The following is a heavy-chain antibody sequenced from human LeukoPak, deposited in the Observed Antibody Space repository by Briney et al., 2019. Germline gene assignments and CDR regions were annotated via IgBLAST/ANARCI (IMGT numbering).Heavy chain of an antibody. V-gene: IGHV4-34*01. CDR2: INHSGST. CDR1: GGAFSGYY. D-gene: IGHD3-16*02. Sequence: PSETLSLTCAVYGGAFSGYYWSWIRQPPGKGLEWIGEINHSGSTNYNPYLKTRVTISVDPSKNQLSLKLTSVTAAHTAVYYCARRSLHDYVWATYRSTWFDPCGQGTLVTVSS. J-gene: IGHJ5*02. CDR3: ARRSLHDYVWATYRSTWFDP.